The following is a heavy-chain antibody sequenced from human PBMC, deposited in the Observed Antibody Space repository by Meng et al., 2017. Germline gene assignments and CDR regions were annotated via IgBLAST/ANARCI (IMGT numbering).Heavy chain of an antibody. J-gene: IGHJ4*02. CDR2: IRSKPYGGTP. CDR3: TVGRGYYYGLDY. CDR1: GFTFGDFA. D-gene: IGHD3-22*01. V-gene: IGHV3-49*03. Sequence: GESLKISCTASGFTFGDFAMSWFRPAPGKGLEWVGFIRSKPYGGTPEYAASVKGRFTISRDDSENIAYLQMTSLETEDTAVYYCTVGRGYYYGLDYWGQGTLVTVSS.